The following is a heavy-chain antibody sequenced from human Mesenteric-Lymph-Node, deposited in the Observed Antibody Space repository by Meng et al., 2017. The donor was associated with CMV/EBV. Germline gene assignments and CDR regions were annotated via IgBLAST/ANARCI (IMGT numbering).Heavy chain of an antibody. CDR2: ISDSGTTR. V-gene: IGHV3-11*01. CDR3: VRTVLPPSVAVAAHFDY. D-gene: IGHD6-19*01. J-gene: IGHJ4*02. Sequence: GESLKISCAASGFTFSDYYMNWIRQTPGKGLEWLSYISDSGTTRYYADSVKGRFTISRDNTENSLYLQMNSLRAEDTAVYYCVRTVLPPSVAVAAHFDYWGQGTLVTVSS. CDR1: GFTFSDYY.